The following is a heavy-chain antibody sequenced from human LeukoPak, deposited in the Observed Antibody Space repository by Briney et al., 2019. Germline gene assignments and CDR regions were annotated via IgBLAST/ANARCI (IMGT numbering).Heavy chain of an antibody. CDR3: ARGAPPYYYDSSGYYPRHPFDY. D-gene: IGHD3-22*01. Sequence: PSETPSLTCAVYGGSFSGYYWSWIRQPPGKGLEWIGEINHSGSTNYNPSLKSRVTISVDTSKNQFSLKLSSVTAADTAVYYCARGAPPYYYDSSGYYPRHPFDYWGQGTLVTVSS. J-gene: IGHJ4*02. CDR1: GGSFSGYY. CDR2: INHSGST. V-gene: IGHV4-34*01.